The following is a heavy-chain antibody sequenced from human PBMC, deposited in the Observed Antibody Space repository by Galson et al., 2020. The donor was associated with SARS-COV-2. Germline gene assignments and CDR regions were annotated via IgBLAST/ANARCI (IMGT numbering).Heavy chain of an antibody. Sequence: SGPTLVKPTQPLTPTCSFSGFSLSPSRVGVGWIRQPPGNALELLALIFWDDDQRYSESHKSRLTITKDTSRNQAVLTMTNMDPVDTATYYCVHRLGCSVWSLFFFSSCGQRPLGTVSS. D-gene: IGHD6-19*01. CDR3: VHRLGCSVWSLFFFSS. CDR2: IFWDDDQ. CDR1: GFSLSPSRVG. J-gene: IGHJ5*02. V-gene: IGHV2-5*02.